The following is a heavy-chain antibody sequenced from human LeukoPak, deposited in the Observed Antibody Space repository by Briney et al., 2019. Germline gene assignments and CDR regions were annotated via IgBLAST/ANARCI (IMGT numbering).Heavy chain of an antibody. D-gene: IGHD3-3*01. CDR2: IYYSGST. CDR3: ARDLLRFSPFDL. Sequence: SETLSLTCTVSGGSISSSSFYWGWLRQPPGENLEWIGNIYYSGSTNYNPSLKGRVTISVDTSKNQFSLKLSSVTAADTAVYYCARDLLRFSPFDLWGRGTLVTASS. J-gene: IGHJ2*01. V-gene: IGHV4-39*07. CDR1: GGSISSSSFY.